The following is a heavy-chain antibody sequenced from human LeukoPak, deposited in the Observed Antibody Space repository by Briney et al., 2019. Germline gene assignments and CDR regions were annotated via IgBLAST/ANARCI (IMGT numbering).Heavy chain of an antibody. CDR1: GYTFTSYG. Sequence: ASVKVSCKASGYTFTSYGISWVRQAPGQGLEWMGWISAYNGKTNYAQKLQGRVTMTTDTSTSTAYMELRSLRSDDTAVYYCARVDKPLDYSKPPSGYYYGMDVWGQGTTVTVSS. D-gene: IGHD4-11*01. CDR3: ARVDKPLDYSKPPSGYYYGMDV. J-gene: IGHJ6*02. V-gene: IGHV1-18*01. CDR2: ISAYNGKT.